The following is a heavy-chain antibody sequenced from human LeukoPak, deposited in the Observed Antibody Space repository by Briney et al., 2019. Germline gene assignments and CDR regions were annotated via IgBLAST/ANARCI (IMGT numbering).Heavy chain of an antibody. Sequence: GGSLRLYCAASGFTFSIYAMSWVRQAPGKGLEWVSSITSSGESTYYADSVRGQFTISRDNSRNTVYLQMNSLRAEDTAVYYCARDRPIYDSSNGHYYRRDGDYWGLGTLVTVSS. J-gene: IGHJ4*02. CDR3: ARDRPIYDSSNGHYYRRDGDY. V-gene: IGHV3-23*01. CDR1: GFTFSIYA. D-gene: IGHD3-22*01. CDR2: ITSSGEST.